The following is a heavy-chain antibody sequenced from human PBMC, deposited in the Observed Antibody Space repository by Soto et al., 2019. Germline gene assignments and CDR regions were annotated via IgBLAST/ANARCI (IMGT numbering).Heavy chain of an antibody. Sequence: SVKVSCKASGGTFSSYAISWVRQAPGQGLEWMGGIIPIFGTANYAQKFQGRVTITADESTSTAYMELSSLRSEDTAVYYCARLGERSTGCGGDCYFGYFDYWGQGTLVTVPS. CDR1: GGTFSSYA. V-gene: IGHV1-69*13. CDR3: ARLGERSTGCGGDCYFGYFDY. CDR2: IIPIFGTA. J-gene: IGHJ4*02. D-gene: IGHD2-21*02.